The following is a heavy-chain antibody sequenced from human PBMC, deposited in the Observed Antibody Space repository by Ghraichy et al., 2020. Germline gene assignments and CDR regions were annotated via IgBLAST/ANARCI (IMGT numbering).Heavy chain of an antibody. Sequence: LSLTCAASGFTVSSNYMSWVRQAPGKGLEWVSIIYSGFTTYYSDSVKGRFTISRDNSKNTLSLQMNSLRVEDTAVYYCARGTTVTRVGDFWGQGTLVTVSS. V-gene: IGHV3-66*01. D-gene: IGHD4-17*01. CDR2: IYSGFTT. CDR3: ARGTTVTRVGDF. CDR1: GFTVSSNY. J-gene: IGHJ4*02.